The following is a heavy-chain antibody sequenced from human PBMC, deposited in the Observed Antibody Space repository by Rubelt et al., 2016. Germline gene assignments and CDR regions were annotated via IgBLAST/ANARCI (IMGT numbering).Heavy chain of an antibody. Sequence: QVQLVQSGAEVKKPGASVKVSCKASGGTFSSYAISWVRQAPGQGLEWMGGIIPVFGTANYAQKFQGRITMTADESTSTAYMELISLRSEDTAVYYCATTIAIRPYYFDYWGQGTLVTVSS. J-gene: IGHJ4*02. D-gene: IGHD6-6*01. CDR2: IIPVFGTA. V-gene: IGHV1-69*13. CDR1: GGTFSSYA. CDR3: ATTIAIRPYYFDY.